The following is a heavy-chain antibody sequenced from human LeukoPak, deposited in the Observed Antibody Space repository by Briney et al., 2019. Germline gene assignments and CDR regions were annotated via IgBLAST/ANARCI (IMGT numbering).Heavy chain of an antibody. J-gene: IGHJ4*02. V-gene: IGHV1-18*01. CDR3: ARVGYYDFWSGRLDYFDY. CDR1: GYTFTSYG. D-gene: IGHD3-3*01. CDR2: ISAYNGNT. Sequence: GASVKVSCKASGYTFTSYGISWVRQAPGQGLEWMGWISAYNGNTNYAQKLQDRVTMTTDTSTSTAYMELRSLRSDDTAVYYCARVGYYDFWSGRLDYFDYWGQGTLVTVSS.